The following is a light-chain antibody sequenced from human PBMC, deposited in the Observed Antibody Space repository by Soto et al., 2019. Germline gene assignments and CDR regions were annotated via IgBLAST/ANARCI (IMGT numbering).Light chain of an antibody. J-gene: IGLJ1*01. Sequence: QSALTQPRSVSGSPGQSVTISCTGTSSDVGGYNYVSWYQQHPGKAPKLMIYVVSKRPSGVPDRFSGSKSGNTASLTISGLQAEDEADYYCCSYAGSYTTFGTGTKLTVL. V-gene: IGLV2-11*01. CDR1: SSDVGGYNY. CDR3: CSYAGSYTT. CDR2: VVS.